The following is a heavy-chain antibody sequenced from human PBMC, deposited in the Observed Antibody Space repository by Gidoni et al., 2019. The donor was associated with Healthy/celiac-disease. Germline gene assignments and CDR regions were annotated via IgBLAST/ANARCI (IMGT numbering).Heavy chain of an antibody. V-gene: IGHV3-33*01. J-gene: IGHJ5*02. CDR2: IWYDGSNK. CDR1: GFTFSSYG. D-gene: IGHD4-17*01. Sequence: QVQLVESGGGVVQPGRSLRLSCAAPGFTFSSYGMHWVRQAPGKGLEWVAVIWYDGSNKYYADSVKGRFTISRDNSKNTLYLQMNSLRAEDTAVYYCARDADYGDYPGWFDPWGQGTLVTVSS. CDR3: ARDADYGDYPGWFDP.